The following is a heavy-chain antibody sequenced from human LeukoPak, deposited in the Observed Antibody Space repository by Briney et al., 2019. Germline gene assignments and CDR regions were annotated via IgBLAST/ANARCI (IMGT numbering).Heavy chain of an antibody. V-gene: IGHV3-48*03. Sequence: GGSLRLSCAASGFTFSSYEMNWVRQAPGKGLGWVSYISSSGSTIYYADSVKGRFTISRDNAKNSLYLQMNSLRAEDTAVYYCTMAYCGGDCYSSFFDYWGQGTLVTVSS. D-gene: IGHD2-21*02. J-gene: IGHJ4*02. CDR3: TMAYCGGDCYSSFFDY. CDR2: ISSSGSTI. CDR1: GFTFSSYE.